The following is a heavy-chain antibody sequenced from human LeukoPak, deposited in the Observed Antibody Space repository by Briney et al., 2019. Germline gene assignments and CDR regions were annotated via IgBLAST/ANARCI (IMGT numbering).Heavy chain of an antibody. J-gene: IGHJ6*02. Sequence: ASVNVSCKPSGYTFTSYDINWVRYATGQGLERIGWMNPNSGNTGYAQKFQGRVTMTRNTSISTAYMELSSLRSEDTAVYYCARAGLWFGELLYHYYYGMDVWGQGTTVTVSS. CDR3: ARAGLWFGELLYHYYYGMDV. CDR2: MNPNSGNT. D-gene: IGHD3-10*01. V-gene: IGHV1-8*01. CDR1: GYTFTSYD.